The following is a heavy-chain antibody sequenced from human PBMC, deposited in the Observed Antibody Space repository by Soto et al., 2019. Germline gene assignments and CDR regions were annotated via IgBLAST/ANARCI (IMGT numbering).Heavy chain of an antibody. D-gene: IGHD6-19*01. Sequence: QVQLVQSGAEVKKPVASVKVSCKASGYTFISYGVSWVRQAPGQGLEWMGWISPYNSNTNYAQNLQGRVSMTTDTSTSTAYMELRSLRSDDTAVYYCARDRKQWLVDAFDIWGQGTMVTVSS. CDR2: ISPYNSNT. J-gene: IGHJ3*02. V-gene: IGHV1-18*01. CDR3: ARDRKQWLVDAFDI. CDR1: GYTFISYG.